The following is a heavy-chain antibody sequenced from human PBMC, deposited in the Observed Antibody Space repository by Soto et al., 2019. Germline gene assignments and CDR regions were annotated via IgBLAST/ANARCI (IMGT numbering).Heavy chain of an antibody. CDR2: ISAYNGNT. V-gene: IGHV1-18*01. CDR1: GYTCTSYG. CDR3: AREPNYFDH. D-gene: IGHD7-27*01. Sequence: QVQLVQSGAEVKKPGASVKVSCKASGYTCTSYGISWVRQAPGQGLERMGWISAYNGNTKYAQKLQDRDTMTTDTSTSTDYMELRSLGSDDTAVYYCAREPNYFDHWGQCTLVTVSS. J-gene: IGHJ1*01.